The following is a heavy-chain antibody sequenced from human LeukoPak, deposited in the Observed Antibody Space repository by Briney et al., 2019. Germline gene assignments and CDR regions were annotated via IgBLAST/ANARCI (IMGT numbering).Heavy chain of an antibody. Sequence: SETLSLTCTVSGGSISSYYWCWIRHPPRKGLEWVGYIYYSGSTNYNPSLKSRVTISVDTSKNQFSLKLSSVTAADTAVYYCAREQLIAAAGTYGMDVWGQGTTVTVSS. CDR3: AREQLIAAAGTYGMDV. V-gene: IGHV4-59*12. D-gene: IGHD6-13*01. J-gene: IGHJ6*02. CDR1: GGSISSYY. CDR2: IYYSGST.